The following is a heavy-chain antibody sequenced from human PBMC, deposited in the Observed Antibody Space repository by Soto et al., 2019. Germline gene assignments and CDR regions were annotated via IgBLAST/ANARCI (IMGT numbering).Heavy chain of an antibody. V-gene: IGHV3-30*18. Sequence: VQLVKSGGGVVQPGRSLRLSCAASGFTFSDYAMHWVRQAPGKGLEWVAVVSHDGRNTHYADSVKGRFTISRDSSKHTVALERTSLRAEDTAVYYCAKGGRQGLVTSDFNFWGQGALVTVSS. D-gene: IGHD6-19*01. CDR2: VSHDGRNT. J-gene: IGHJ4*02. CDR3: AKGGRQGLVTSDFNF. CDR1: GFTFSDYA.